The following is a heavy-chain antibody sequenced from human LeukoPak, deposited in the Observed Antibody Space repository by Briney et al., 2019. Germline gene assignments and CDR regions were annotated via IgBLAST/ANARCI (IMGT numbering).Heavy chain of an antibody. D-gene: IGHD1-26*01. Sequence: QAGGSLRLSCAASGFTFSSYGMHWVRQAPGKGLEWVAFIRYDGSNKYYADSVKGRFTISRDNSKNTLYLQMNSLRAEDTAVYYCAKGGGGSYPPPDYWGQGTLVTVSS. J-gene: IGHJ4*02. CDR2: IRYDGSNK. CDR1: GFTFSSYG. CDR3: AKGGGGSYPPPDY. V-gene: IGHV3-30*02.